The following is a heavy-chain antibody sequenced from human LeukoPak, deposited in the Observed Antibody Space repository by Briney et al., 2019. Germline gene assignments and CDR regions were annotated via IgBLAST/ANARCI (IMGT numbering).Heavy chain of an antibody. Sequence: ASVKVSRKASGYSFTGYYIHRVRQAPGQGLEWMGWINPNSGGTNYAQKFQGRVTMTRDTSISTAYMELSRLRSDDTAVYYCARGDIVVLPAGIPHNWFDPWGQGTLVTVSS. CDR2: INPNSGGT. CDR1: GYSFTGYY. V-gene: IGHV1-2*02. J-gene: IGHJ5*02. CDR3: ARGDIVVLPAGIPHNWFDP. D-gene: IGHD2-2*02.